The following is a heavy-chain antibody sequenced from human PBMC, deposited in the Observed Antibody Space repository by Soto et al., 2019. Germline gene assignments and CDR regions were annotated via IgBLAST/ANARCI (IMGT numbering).Heavy chain of an antibody. Sequence: SETLSLTCTVSVVSISSYYWSWIRQPPGKGLEWIGYIHYSGSTKYNPSLKSRVSISVDTSKSQFSLKLSSVTAADTAVYYCARVGWTTVGYYFDYWGQGALGTVSS. CDR3: ARVGWTTVGYYFDY. D-gene: IGHD4-17*01. V-gene: IGHV4-59*01. CDR2: IHYSGST. J-gene: IGHJ4*02. CDR1: VVSISSYY.